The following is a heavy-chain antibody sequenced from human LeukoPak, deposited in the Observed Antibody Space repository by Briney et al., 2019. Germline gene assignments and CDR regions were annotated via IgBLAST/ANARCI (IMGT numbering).Heavy chain of an antibody. Sequence: GGSLRLSCAASGFTFSNAWMSWVRQAPGKGLEWVSSISSSSSYIYYADSVKGRFTISRDNAKNSLYLQMNSLRAEDTAVYYCARVIAVAGPYYFDYWGQGTLVTVSS. V-gene: IGHV3-21*01. D-gene: IGHD6-19*01. CDR3: ARVIAVAGPYYFDY. J-gene: IGHJ4*02. CDR1: GFTFSNAW. CDR2: ISSSSSYI.